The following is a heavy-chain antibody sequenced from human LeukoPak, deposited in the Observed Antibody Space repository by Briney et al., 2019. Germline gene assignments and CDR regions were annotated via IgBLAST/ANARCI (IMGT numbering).Heavy chain of an antibody. D-gene: IGHD3-3*01. CDR1: GDSISDFY. V-gene: IGHV4-59*01. J-gene: IGHJ5*02. CDR3: ARVFRGAVTSNWFDP. Sequence: SETLSLTCTVSGDSISDFYWTWIRQTPRKGLECIGFISSSGNSNYSPSLECRVSFSLDTSKSQFSLSLKSVTAADTAVYYCARVFRGAVTSNWFDPWGQGILVTVSS. CDR2: ISSSGNS.